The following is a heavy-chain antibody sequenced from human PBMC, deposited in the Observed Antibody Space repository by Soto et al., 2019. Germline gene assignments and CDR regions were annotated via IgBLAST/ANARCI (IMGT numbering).Heavy chain of an antibody. D-gene: IGHD6-6*01. J-gene: IGHJ4*02. Sequence: GGSLRLSCAASGFTFSSYGMHWVRQAPGKGLEWVAVIWYDGSNKYYADSVKGRFTISRDNSKNTLYLQMNSLRAEDTAVYYCAREGQLGNKRDFDYWGQGTLVTVSS. V-gene: IGHV3-33*01. CDR2: IWYDGSNK. CDR3: AREGQLGNKRDFDY. CDR1: GFTFSSYG.